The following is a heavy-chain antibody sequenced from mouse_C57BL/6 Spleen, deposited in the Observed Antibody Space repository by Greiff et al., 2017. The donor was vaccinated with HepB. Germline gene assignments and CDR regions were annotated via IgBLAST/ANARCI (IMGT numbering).Heavy chain of an antibody. CDR3: ASLRMDY. V-gene: IGHV1-81*01. J-gene: IGHJ4*01. CDR2: IYPRSGNT. Sequence: QVQLQQSGAELARPGASVKLSCKASGYTFTSYGISWVKQRTGQGLEWIGEIYPRSGNTYYNEKFKGKATLTADKSSSTAYMELRSLTSEDSAVYFCASLRMDYWGQGTSVTFSS. CDR1: GYTFTSYG.